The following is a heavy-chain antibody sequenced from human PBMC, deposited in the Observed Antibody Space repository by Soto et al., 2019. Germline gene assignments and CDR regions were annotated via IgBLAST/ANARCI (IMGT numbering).Heavy chain of an antibody. CDR1: GGSISSGGYF. V-gene: IGHV4-31*03. Sequence: QVQLQDSGPGLVKPSQTLSLTCTVSGGSISSGGYFWSWIRQHPGKGLEWIGFIYYSGSTYYNPSINSRVTISVDTAKNQFSLKLSSVTAADTAVYYCAREGAAPYYYYGLDVWGQGTTVTVSS. D-gene: IGHD6-6*01. J-gene: IGHJ6*02. CDR3: AREGAAPYYYYGLDV. CDR2: IYYSGST.